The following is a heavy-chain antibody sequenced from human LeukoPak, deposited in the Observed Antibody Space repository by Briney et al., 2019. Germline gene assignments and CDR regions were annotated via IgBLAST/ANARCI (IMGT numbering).Heavy chain of an antibody. D-gene: IGHD3-10*01. CDR3: AKDDAWLRFGE. Sequence: KTGGSLRLSCAASGFTFSSYSMNWVRQAPGKGLEWVSSISSSSSYIYYADSVKGRFTISRDNSKNMLYLEVISLTADDTAVYYCAKDDAWLRFGEWSQGTLVTVSS. CDR1: GFTFSSYS. J-gene: IGHJ4*02. CDR2: ISSSSSYI. V-gene: IGHV3-21*04.